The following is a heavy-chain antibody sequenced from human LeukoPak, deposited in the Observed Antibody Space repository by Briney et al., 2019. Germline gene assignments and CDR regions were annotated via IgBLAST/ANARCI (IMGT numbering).Heavy chain of an antibody. Sequence: GGSLRLSCAASGFTFSNAWMSWVRQAPGKGLEWVGRIKSKTDGGTTDYAAPVKGRFTISRDDSKNTLYLQMNSLKTEDTAVYYCITGPWPQGAFDIWGQGTMVTVSS. CDR2: IKSKTDGGTT. CDR1: GFTFSNAW. J-gene: IGHJ3*02. V-gene: IGHV3-15*01. CDR3: ITGPWPQGAFDI.